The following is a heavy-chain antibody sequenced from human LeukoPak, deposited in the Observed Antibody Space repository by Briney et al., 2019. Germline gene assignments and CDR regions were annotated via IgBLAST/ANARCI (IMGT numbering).Heavy chain of an antibody. CDR3: ARGRGKPRPGDMDV. D-gene: IGHD4-23*01. V-gene: IGHV3-30*04. Sequence: GGSLRLSCAASGFTFSSYAMHWVRQAPGKGLEWVALISYDGSNKYYADSVKARFIISRDNSKNTVYLQMNSLRAEDTAVYYCARGRGKPRPGDMDVWGKGTTVTVSS. CDR1: GFTFSSYA. CDR2: ISYDGSNK. J-gene: IGHJ6*03.